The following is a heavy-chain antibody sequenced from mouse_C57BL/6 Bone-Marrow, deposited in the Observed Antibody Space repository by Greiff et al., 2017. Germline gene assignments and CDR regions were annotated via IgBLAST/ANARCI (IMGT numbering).Heavy chain of an antibody. Sequence: VQLQQSGAELVRPGASVTLSCKASGYTFTDYEMHWVKQTPVHGLEWIGAIDPETGGTAYNQKFKGKAILTADKSSSTAYMELRSLTSEDSAVYYCTHYYGEAYWGQETLVTVSA. J-gene: IGHJ3*01. D-gene: IGHD1-2*01. V-gene: IGHV1-15*01. CDR3: THYYGEAY. CDR2: IDPETGGT. CDR1: GYTFTDYE.